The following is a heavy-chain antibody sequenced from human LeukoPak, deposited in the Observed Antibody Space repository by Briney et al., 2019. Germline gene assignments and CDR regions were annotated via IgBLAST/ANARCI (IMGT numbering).Heavy chain of an antibody. V-gene: IGHV3-74*01. CDR1: GFIFSDHW. Sequence: PGGSLRLSCAASGFIFSDHWMHWVRQAPGKGLVWLSRINNDGSSTIYADSVKGRFTFSRDNAENTLFLEMSSLRVEDTAVYYCAKGYGDYGEFDYWGQGTLVTVSS. CDR2: INNDGSST. D-gene: IGHD4-17*01. CDR3: AKGYGDYGEFDY. J-gene: IGHJ4*02.